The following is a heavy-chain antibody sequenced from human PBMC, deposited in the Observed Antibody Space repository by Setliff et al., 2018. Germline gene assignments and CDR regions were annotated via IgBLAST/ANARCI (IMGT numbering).Heavy chain of an antibody. Sequence: PGGSLRLSCVASGSSFRSYAMSWVRQAPGKGLEWVSTLSGSGVSTYYLDSVKGRFTISRDNSTNTAYMELSSLRSDDTAVFYCAREVVVVKSAINYYYYMDVWGKGTTVTVSS. J-gene: IGHJ6*03. V-gene: IGHV3-23*01. CDR1: GSSFRSYA. CDR3: AREVVVVKSAINYYYYMDV. D-gene: IGHD2-2*01. CDR2: LSGSGVST.